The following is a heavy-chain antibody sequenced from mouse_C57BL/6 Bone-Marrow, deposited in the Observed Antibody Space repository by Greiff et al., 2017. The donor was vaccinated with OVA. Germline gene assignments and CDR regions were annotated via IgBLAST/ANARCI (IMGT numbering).Heavy chain of an antibody. J-gene: IGHJ1*03. CDR2: IYPRDGST. V-gene: IGHV1-78*01. CDR1: GYTFTDHT. CDR3: ARLGIYYYGSSYDWYFDV. D-gene: IGHD1-1*01. Sequence: QVQLQQSDAELVKPGASVKISCKVSGYTFTDHTIHWMKQRPEQGLEWIGYIYPRDGSTKYNEKFKGKATLTADKSSSTAYMQLNSLTSEDSAVYFCARLGIYYYGSSYDWYFDVWGTGTTVTVSS.